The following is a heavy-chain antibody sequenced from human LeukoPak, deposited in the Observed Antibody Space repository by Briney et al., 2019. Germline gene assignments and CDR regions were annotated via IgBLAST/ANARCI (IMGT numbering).Heavy chain of an antibody. D-gene: IGHD6-25*01. CDR1: GFTFSSYC. CDR3: AKDLGLESGYYIFDY. V-gene: IGHV3-30*02. Sequence: GRSLRLAWAASGFTFSSYCMHWVRQAPGKVLGWVAFIQHDGSNNYHADSVPGRFTISRENSKNTMYLPMNRLRAEDTAVYYCAKDLGLESGYYIFDYWGQGTLVTVSS. J-gene: IGHJ4*02. CDR2: IQHDGSNN.